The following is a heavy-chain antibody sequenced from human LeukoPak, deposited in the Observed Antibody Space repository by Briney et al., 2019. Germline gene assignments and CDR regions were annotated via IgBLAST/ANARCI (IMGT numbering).Heavy chain of an antibody. V-gene: IGHV4-34*01. CDR2: INHSGST. CDR3: GRGPRGPYRSDY. D-gene: IGHD6-13*01. J-gene: IGHJ4*02. CDR1: GGSFRGYY. Sequence: SETLSLTCAVYGGSFRGYYWSWIRQPPGKGLEWIGEINHSGSTNYNPSLKSRVTISVDTSKNQFSLKLSSVTAADTAVYYCGRGPRGPYRSDYWGKGTLVTVS.